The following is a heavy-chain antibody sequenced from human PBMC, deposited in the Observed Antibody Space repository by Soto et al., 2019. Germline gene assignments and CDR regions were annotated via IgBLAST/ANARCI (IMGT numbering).Heavy chain of an antibody. CDR3: AREEMYSSSWYPDY. Sequence: EVQLVESGGGLVKPGGSLRLSCAASGFTFNSYSMNWVRQAPGKGLEWVSSISHSSHYIYYADSMKGRFTISRVNAKNSLYLQMNSLRAEDTAVYYCAREEMYSSSWYPDYWGQGTLVTVSS. CDR2: ISHSSHYI. J-gene: IGHJ4*02. D-gene: IGHD6-13*01. V-gene: IGHV3-21*01. CDR1: GFTFNSYS.